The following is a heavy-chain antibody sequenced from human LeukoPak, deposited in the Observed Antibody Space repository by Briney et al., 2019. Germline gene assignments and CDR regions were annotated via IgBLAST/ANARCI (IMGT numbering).Heavy chain of an antibody. D-gene: IGHD4-11*01. V-gene: IGHV1-46*01. Sequence: ASVKVSCKASGYTFSTFYVHWARQAPGQGLEWMGMIRPSDGSTRYAEKFQGRVTMTRDTSTSTVYMEVSRLKSEDTAVYYCASTGPTAQYFDYWGQGTLATVSS. J-gene: IGHJ4*02. CDR3: ASTGPTAQYFDY. CDR1: GYTFSTFY. CDR2: IRPSDGST.